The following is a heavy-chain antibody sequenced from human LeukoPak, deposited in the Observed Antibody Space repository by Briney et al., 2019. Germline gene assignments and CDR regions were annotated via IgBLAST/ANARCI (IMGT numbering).Heavy chain of an antibody. CDR3: ARHQEMSVAAQDKLANWFDP. CDR2: ISYDGGKK. D-gene: IGHD6-19*01. V-gene: IGHV3-30*01. Sequence: AGRSLRHSCAASGFTFRSYAIHSVRQAPGKGLGWVAVISYDGGKKDYADCVKGRFTIARDKSKNSLYLQMNSLRADDAAVYYCARHQEMSVAAQDKLANWFDPWGQGTLVTVSS. CDR1: GFTFRSYA. J-gene: IGHJ5*02.